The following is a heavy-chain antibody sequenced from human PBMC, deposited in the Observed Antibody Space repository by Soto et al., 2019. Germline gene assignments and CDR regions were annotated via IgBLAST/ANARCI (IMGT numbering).Heavy chain of an antibody. CDR2: IHSSGST. D-gene: IGHD6-13*01. Sequence: PSETLSLTCTVSGASMNSYHWSWIRQPAGKGLEWIGHIHSSGSTNSNPSLKSRVTMSVDTSKNQFSLRLMSLTAADTAVYYCARDQGVAAAGITWFDPWGQGSLVTVSS. CDR1: GASMNSYH. V-gene: IGHV4-4*07. J-gene: IGHJ5*02. CDR3: ARDQGVAAAGITWFDP.